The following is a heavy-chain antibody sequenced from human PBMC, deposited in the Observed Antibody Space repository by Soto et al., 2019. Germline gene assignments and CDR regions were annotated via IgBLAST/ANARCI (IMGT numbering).Heavy chain of an antibody. Sequence: WETLALTCTVSGGSISNIGYYWGWIRQPPGKGLEWIGSIYYSGSTYYSPSIKSRATIPVDTPKDQFALNLPYVTAADTAVYFCARQDDISTYYRAYYFDYCGQVPLLTVSS. V-gene: IGHV4-39*01. CDR3: ARQDDISTYYRAYYFDY. CDR2: IYYSGST. CDR1: GGSISNIGYY. J-gene: IGHJ4*02. D-gene: IGHD4-4*01.